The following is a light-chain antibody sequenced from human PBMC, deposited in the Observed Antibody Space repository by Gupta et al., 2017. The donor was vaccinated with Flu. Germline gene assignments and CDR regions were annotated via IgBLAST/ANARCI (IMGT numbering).Light chain of an antibody. CDR3: MQGAPWPWA. Sequence: ISWRSSQGLVYSDGDPYFHWFLQRPGQSPRRLIYQVSYRDSGVPDRFSGIGSGTDFTLKISRLDAEDVGIYFCMQGAPWPWAFGQGTTVEIK. CDR2: QVS. V-gene: IGKV2-30*01. CDR1: QGLVYSDGDPY. J-gene: IGKJ1*01.